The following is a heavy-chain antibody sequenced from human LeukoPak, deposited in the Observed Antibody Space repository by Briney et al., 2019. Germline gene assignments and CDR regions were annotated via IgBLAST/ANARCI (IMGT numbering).Heavy chain of an antibody. J-gene: IGHJ4*02. CDR3: ARGFDFWSGYSSYYFDY. Sequence: ASVKVSCKASGYPFTGYAITWVRQAPGQGLEWMGWISTYNGNTNYAQKLQGRVTMTTDTSTSTAYMELRSLRSDDTAVYYCARGFDFWSGYSSYYFDYWGLGTLVTVSS. CDR1: GYPFTGYA. V-gene: IGHV1-18*01. D-gene: IGHD3-3*01. CDR2: ISTYNGNT.